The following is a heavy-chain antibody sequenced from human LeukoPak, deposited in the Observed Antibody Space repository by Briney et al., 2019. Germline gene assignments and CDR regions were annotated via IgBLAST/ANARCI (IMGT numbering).Heavy chain of an antibody. CDR3: AREISGPLAAAGGYYYYYMDV. J-gene: IGHJ6*03. Sequence: GGSLRLSCAASGFTFSSYWMHWVRQAPGKGLEWVSSISSSSSYIYYADSVKGRFTISRDNAKNSLYLQMNSLRAEDTAVYYCAREISGPLAAAGGYYYYYMDVWGKGTTVTISS. CDR2: ISSSSSYI. D-gene: IGHD6-13*01. CDR1: GFTFSSYW. V-gene: IGHV3-21*01.